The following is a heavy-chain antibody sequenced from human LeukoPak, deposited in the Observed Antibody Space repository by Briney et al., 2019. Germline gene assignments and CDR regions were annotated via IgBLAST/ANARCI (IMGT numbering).Heavy chain of an antibody. J-gene: IGHJ4*02. CDR3: AKDVAASATNSIDY. CDR2: ISWNSGGI. V-gene: IGHV3-9*01. Sequence: GGSLRLSCAASGFTFADYAMHWVRQAPGKGLEWVSSISWNSGGIGYADSVKGRFTISKDNAKNSLYLQMNSLRVEDTALYYCAKDVAASATNSIDYWGQGTLVTVSS. D-gene: IGHD6-13*01. CDR1: GFTFADYA.